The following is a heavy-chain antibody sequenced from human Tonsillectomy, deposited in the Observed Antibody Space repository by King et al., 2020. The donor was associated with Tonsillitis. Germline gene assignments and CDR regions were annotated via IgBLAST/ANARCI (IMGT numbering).Heavy chain of an antibody. CDR2: IGRGDDGT. J-gene: IGHJ3*01. Sequence: VQLVESGGGLVQPGGSLRLTCAASGFTYSNYGMSWVRQAPGKGLEWVSAIGRGDDGTYYADSVKGRVTITRDISQNTVYLQLNSLRTEDTAVYYCASDGLQHGSDVWGQGTIVTVSS. V-gene: IGHV3-23*04. CDR3: ASDGLQHGSDV. D-gene: IGHD6-25*01. CDR1: GFTYSNYG.